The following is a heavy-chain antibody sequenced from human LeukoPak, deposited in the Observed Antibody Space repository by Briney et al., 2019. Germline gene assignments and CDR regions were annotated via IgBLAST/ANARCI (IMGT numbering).Heavy chain of an antibody. CDR3: AKDMSAAAVTHQLRYYYYMDV. D-gene: IGHD6-13*01. CDR1: EFTFSSYG. V-gene: IGHV3-30*18. Sequence: PGGSLRLSCAASEFTFSSYGMHWVRQAPGKGLEWVAVISYDGSNKYYADSVKGRFTISRDNSKNTLYLRMNSLRAEDTAVYYCAKDMSAAAVTHQLRYYYYMDVWGKGTTVTISS. J-gene: IGHJ6*03. CDR2: ISYDGSNK.